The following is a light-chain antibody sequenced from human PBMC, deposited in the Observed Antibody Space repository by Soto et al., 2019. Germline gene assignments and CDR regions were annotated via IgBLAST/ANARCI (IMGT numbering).Light chain of an antibody. V-gene: IGKV1-33*01. CDR1: QDITLY. J-gene: IGKJ2*01. CDR2: EVS. CDR3: QQYDSRPNT. Sequence: DIQMTQSPSSLSASVGDRVTITCQASQDITLYLNWYQHKAGKAPHLLIHEVSTLETGVPARFSGRGSGTSFTLTIINLQPEDVATYYCQQYDSRPNTFGQGNKVEI.